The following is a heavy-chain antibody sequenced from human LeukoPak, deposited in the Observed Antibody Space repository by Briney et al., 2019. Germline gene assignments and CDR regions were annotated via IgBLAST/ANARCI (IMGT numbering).Heavy chain of an antibody. CDR3: ARVPGPNWFDP. Sequence: SGTLSLTCAVSGGSISSSNWWSWVRQPPGKGLEWIGEIYHSGSTNYNPSLKSRVTISVDTSKNQVSLKLSSVTAADTAMYYCARVPGPNWFDPWGQGTLVTVSS. V-gene: IGHV4-4*02. CDR1: GGSISSSNW. J-gene: IGHJ5*02. CDR2: IYHSGST.